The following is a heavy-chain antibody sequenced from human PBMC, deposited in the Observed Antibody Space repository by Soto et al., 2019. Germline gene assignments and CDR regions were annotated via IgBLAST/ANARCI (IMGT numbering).Heavy chain of an antibody. CDR2: IYYRGNT. CDR1: XGSXXSSSYY. J-gene: IGHJ4*02. CDR3: AREGGGYCSGGSCQVDY. V-gene: IGHV4-39*02. Sequence: LXLTCTVSXGSXXSSSYYWGWIRQPPGKGLEWIGSIYYRGNTYYNPSLKSRVTISVDTSKNQFSLKLSSVTAADTAVYYCAREGGGYCSGGSCQVDYWGQGTLVTVSS. D-gene: IGHD2-15*01.